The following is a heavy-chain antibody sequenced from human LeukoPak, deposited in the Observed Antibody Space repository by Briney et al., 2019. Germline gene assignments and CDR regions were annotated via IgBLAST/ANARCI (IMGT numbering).Heavy chain of an antibody. CDR2: ISGSGGST. Sequence: GGSLRLSCAASGFTFSSYAMSWVRQAPGKGLEWVSAISGSGGSTYYADSVKGRFTISRDNSKNTLYLQMNSLRAEDTAVYYCAKDFAGWKLSPKDYWGQGTLVTVSS. CDR3: AKDFAGWKLSPKDY. J-gene: IGHJ4*02. D-gene: IGHD1-1*01. V-gene: IGHV3-23*01. CDR1: GFTFSSYA.